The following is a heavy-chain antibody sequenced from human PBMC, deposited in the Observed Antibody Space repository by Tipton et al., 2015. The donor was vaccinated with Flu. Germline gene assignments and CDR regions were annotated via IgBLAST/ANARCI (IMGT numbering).Heavy chain of an antibody. CDR3: ARRDYSNYVSDPKSWFDR. CDR2: VSRTGST. J-gene: IGHJ5*02. Sequence: TLSLTCAVSGDSIRNDYFWGWIRQFPGKGLEWIGTVSRTGSTIYNPSLMSRVTISIDTSKNQFSLKMKSVTATDMAVYYCARRDYSNYVSDPKSWFDRWGQGILVTVSS. V-gene: IGHV4-38-2*01. D-gene: IGHD4-11*01. CDR1: GDSIRNDYF.